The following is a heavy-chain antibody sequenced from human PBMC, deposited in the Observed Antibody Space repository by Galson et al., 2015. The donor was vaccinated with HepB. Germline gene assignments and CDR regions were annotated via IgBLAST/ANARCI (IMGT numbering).Heavy chain of an antibody. CDR2: LSISGDDA. V-gene: IGHV3-23*01. J-gene: IGHJ4*02. D-gene: IGHD3-16*01. CDR1: GFTFNNYA. Sequence: SLRLSCAASGFTFNNYAMSWVRQTAGKGLEWVAALSISGDDAYDAGSVKGRFTISRDNSKNTLFLQMNSLRAEDTAIYYCAKDSLGDDEFICSFDYWGQGALVTVSS. CDR3: AKDSLGDDEFICSFDY.